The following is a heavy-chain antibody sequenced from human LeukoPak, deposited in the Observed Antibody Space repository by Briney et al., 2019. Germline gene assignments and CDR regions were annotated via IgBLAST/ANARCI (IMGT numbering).Heavy chain of an antibody. CDR1: GYTLTELS. CDR2: FDPEDGET. D-gene: IGHD2/OR15-2a*01. J-gene: IGHJ4*02. CDR3: ARVSRGVNICDS. Sequence: ASVKVSCKVSGYTLTELSMHWVRQAPGKGLEWMGGFDPEDGETIYAQKLQDRVTMTTDTSTSTAYMELRSLRSDDTAVYYCARVSRGVNICDSWGQGTLVTVSS. V-gene: IGHV1-24*01.